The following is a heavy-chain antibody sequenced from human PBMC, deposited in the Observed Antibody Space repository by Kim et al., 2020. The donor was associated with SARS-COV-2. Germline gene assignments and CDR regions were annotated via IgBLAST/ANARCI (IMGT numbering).Heavy chain of an antibody. V-gene: IGHV4-38-2*02. Sequence: SETLSLTCTVSGYSISRGYYWGWIRQPPGKGLEWIGSIYHSGTTNYNPSLKSRVTISVDTSKNQFSLKLSSVTAADPAVYYCARMYDSSGYYLARIDPWGQGVLVTVS. J-gene: IGHJ5*02. CDR1: GYSISRGYY. CDR3: ARMYDSSGYYLARIDP. CDR2: IYHSGTT. D-gene: IGHD3-22*01.